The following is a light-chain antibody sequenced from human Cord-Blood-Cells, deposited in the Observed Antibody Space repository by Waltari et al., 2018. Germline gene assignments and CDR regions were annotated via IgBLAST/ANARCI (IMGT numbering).Light chain of an antibody. CDR1: SSNIGSNY. CDR3: AAWDDSLSGRV. Sequence: QSVLTQPPSASGTPGQRVTISCSGSSSNIGSNYVYWYQQLPGTAPKLLIYRNNQQPSGVPDRFSGSKSGTSASLAISGPRSEDEADYYCAAWDDSLSGRVFGTGTKVTVL. J-gene: IGLJ1*01. CDR2: RNN. V-gene: IGLV1-47*01.